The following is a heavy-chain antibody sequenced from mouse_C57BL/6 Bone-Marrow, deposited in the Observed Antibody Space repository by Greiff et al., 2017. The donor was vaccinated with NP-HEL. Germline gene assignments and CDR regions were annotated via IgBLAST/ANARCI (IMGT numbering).Heavy chain of an antibody. CDR3: TRNLDSSGSYYFDY. Sequence: EVQLQQSGTVLARPGASVKMSCKTSGYTFTSYWMHWVKQRPGQGLEWIGAIYPGNSDTSYNQKFKGKAKLTAVTSASTAYMELSSLTNEDSAVYYCTRNLDSSGSYYFDYWGQGTTLTVSS. CDR2: IYPGNSDT. CDR1: GYTFTSYW. V-gene: IGHV1-5*01. D-gene: IGHD3-2*02. J-gene: IGHJ2*01.